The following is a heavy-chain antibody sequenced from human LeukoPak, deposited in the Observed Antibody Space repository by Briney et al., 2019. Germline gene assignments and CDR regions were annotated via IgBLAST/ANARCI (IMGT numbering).Heavy chain of an antibody. CDR2: IYYSGST. Sequence: KPSETLSLTCTVSGGSISSYYWSWIRQPPGKGLEWIGYIYYSGSTNYNPSLKSRVTISVDTSKNQFSLKLSSVTAADTAVYYCARAHSGSSPGGEYYFDYWGQGTLVTVSS. V-gene: IGHV4-59*01. D-gene: IGHD1-26*01. CDR1: GGSISSYY. J-gene: IGHJ4*02. CDR3: ARAHSGSSPGGEYYFDY.